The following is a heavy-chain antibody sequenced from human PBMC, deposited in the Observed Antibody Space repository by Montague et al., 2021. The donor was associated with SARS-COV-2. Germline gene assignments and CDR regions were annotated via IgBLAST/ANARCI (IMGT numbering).Heavy chain of an antibody. CDR2: INHSGST. D-gene: IGHD5-24*01. CDR3: AGRGYSYYYYGMDV. J-gene: IGHJ6*02. CDR1: GGSFSGYY. Sequence: SETLSLTCAVYGGSFSGYYWSWIRQPPGKGLEWIGEINHSGSTNYNPSLKSRVTISVDTSKNQFSLKLSSVTAADTAVYYCAGRGYSYYYYGMDVWGQGTTVTASS. V-gene: IGHV4-34*01.